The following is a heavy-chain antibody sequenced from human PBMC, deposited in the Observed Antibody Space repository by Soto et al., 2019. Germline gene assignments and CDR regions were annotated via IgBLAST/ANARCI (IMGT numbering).Heavy chain of an antibody. CDR3: AAGGYYGSDHNWFDP. J-gene: IGHJ5*02. Sequence: SVKVSCKASGYTFTIYAMHWVRQAPGQRLEWIGWIVVGSGNTNYAQKFQERVTITRDMSTSTAYMELSSLRSEDTAVYYCAAGGYYGSDHNWFDPWGQGTLVTVSS. V-gene: IGHV1-58*02. D-gene: IGHD3-10*01. CDR1: GYTFTIYA. CDR2: IVVGSGNT.